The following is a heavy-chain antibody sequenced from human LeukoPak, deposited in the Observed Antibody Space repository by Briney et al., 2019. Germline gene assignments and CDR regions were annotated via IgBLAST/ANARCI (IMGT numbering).Heavy chain of an antibody. V-gene: IGHV5-51*01. Sequence: GESLKISCKGSGYTSNTYWIGWVRQRPGKGLEWMGVIYPGDSDVKYSPSFQDLVTISADKFTGTAYPQWGSLRASDTAIYYCASRYTGTLRGAYDMWGRGTTVTVSS. CDR2: IYPGDSDV. CDR3: ASRYTGTLRGAYDM. D-gene: IGHD1-26*01. CDR1: GYTSNTYW. J-gene: IGHJ3*02.